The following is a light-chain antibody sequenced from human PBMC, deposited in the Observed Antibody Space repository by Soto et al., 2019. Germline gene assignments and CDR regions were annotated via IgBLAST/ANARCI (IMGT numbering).Light chain of an antibody. CDR2: DAS. CDR3: QHRGT. V-gene: IGKV1-5*01. Sequence: GDRVTITCRASQSISSWLAWYQQRAGKAPKILIYDASSLESGVPSRFSGSGSGTEFTLTISSLQPDDFATYYCQHRGTFGGGTKVEIK. J-gene: IGKJ4*01. CDR1: QSISSW.